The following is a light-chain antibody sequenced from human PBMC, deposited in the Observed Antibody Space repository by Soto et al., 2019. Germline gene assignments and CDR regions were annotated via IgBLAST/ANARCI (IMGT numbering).Light chain of an antibody. Sequence: QSVLTQPASVSGSPGQSITISCTGTSSDVGGYNYVSWYQQHPGKAPKLMIYDVSNRPSGVSNRFSGSKSGSTASLTISGLQAEDEADYYCSSYTSSSTPYVFGTGTKVTV. CDR3: SSYTSSSTPYV. CDR2: DVS. CDR1: SSDVGGYNY. J-gene: IGLJ1*01. V-gene: IGLV2-14*01.